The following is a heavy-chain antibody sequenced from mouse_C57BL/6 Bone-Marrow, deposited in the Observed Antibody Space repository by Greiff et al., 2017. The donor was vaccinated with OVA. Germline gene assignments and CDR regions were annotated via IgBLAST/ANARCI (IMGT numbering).Heavy chain of an antibody. D-gene: IGHD1-1*01. J-gene: IGHJ1*03. Sequence: EVQLVESGGGLVQSGRSLRLSCATSGFTFSDFYMEWVRQAPGKGLEWIAASRNKANDYTTEYSASVKDRFIVSRDTSQSILYLQMNALRAEDTAIYYCARDAYYYGTYWYFDVWGTGTTVTVSS. CDR3: ARDAYYYGTYWYFDV. CDR1: GFTFSDFY. CDR2: SRNKANDYTT. V-gene: IGHV7-1*01.